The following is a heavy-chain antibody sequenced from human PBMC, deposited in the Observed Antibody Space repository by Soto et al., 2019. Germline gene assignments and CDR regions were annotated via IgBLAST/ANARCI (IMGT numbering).Heavy chain of an antibody. V-gene: IGHV1-18*01. J-gene: IGHJ4*02. D-gene: IGHD2-21*01. CDR2: ISPSSGVT. CDR3: AREMWTRTGPKNFFDY. CDR1: GYTFTSYG. Sequence: QVQLVQSEGEVRQPGASVKVSCRASGYTFTSYGIIWVRQAPGQGLEWMGSISPSSGVTRYAQNLQGRVTLTTDTSTTTADMELRSLSSDDTAVYYCAREMWTRTGPKNFFDYWGLGALVTVSS.